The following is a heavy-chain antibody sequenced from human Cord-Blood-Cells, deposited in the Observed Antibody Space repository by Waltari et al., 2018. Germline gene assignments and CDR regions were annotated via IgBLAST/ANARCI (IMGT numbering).Heavy chain of an antibody. D-gene: IGHD3-22*01. CDR3: ARGSSYYYDSSGYYYFDY. CDR1: GGSISSHY. CDR2: IYYSGST. J-gene: IGHJ4*02. V-gene: IGHV4-59*11. Sequence: QVQLQESGPGLVKPSETLSLTCTVSGGSISSHYWSWIRQPPGKGLEWIGYIYYSGSTNYHPSLKRRVTRTVDTSKNQFSLKLSSVTAADTAVYYCARGSSYYYDSSGYYYFDYWGQGTLVTVSS.